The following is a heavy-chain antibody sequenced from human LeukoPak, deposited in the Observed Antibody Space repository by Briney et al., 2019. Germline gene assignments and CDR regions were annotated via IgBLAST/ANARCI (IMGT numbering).Heavy chain of an antibody. J-gene: IGHJ6*02. Sequence: PGGSLRLSCAASGFNFNTFITHWVRQAPGKGLEWVTFLRAGGPYGTEKFYADSVKGRFTISTDNSKNTLFLEMNSLRPEDTAVYYCAREIHEAGASYYYGMDVWGXGXTXTVSS. CDR3: AREIHEAGASYYYGMDV. CDR2: LRAGGPYGTEK. CDR1: GFNFNTFI. D-gene: IGHD1-26*01. V-gene: IGHV3-30*02.